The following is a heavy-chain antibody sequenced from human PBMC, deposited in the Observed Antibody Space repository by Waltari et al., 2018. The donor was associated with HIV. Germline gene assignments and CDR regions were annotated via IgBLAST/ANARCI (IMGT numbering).Heavy chain of an antibody. CDR2: IHNDGSST. CDR1: GFTFRTHW. V-gene: IGHV3-74*01. CDR3: TRDGGGHPFVGYGMDV. D-gene: IGHD3-16*01. Sequence: EVQLVESGGVLVQPGGSLRLSCAPSGFTFRTHWMHWVRQGQGKGLVWVSGIHNDGSSTSYADSVKGRFTISRDNAKNTLFLQMNSLRVEDTAVYYCTRDGGGHPFVGYGMDVWGQGTTVTVSS. J-gene: IGHJ6*02.